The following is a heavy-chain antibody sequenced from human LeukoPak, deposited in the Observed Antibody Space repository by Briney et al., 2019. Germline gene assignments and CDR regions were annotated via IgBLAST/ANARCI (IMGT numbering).Heavy chain of an antibody. D-gene: IGHD4-17*01. CDR1: GFTFSSCC. J-gene: IGHJ3*02. CDR2: IKQDGSEK. CDR3: ARRDYGSLDAFDI. V-gene: IGHV3-7*01. Sequence: GGSLRLSCAASGFTFSSCCMSWVRQAPGKGLEWVANIKQDGSEKYYVDSVKGRFTISRDNAKNSLYLQMNSLRAEDTAVYYCARRDYGSLDAFDIWGQGTMVTVSS.